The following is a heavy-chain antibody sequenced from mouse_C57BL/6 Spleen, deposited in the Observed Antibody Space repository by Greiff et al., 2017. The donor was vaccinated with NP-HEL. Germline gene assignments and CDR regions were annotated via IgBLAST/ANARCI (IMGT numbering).Heavy chain of an antibody. CDR1: GYAFSSSW. D-gene: IGHD1-1*01. Sequence: QVQLQQSGPELVKPGASVKISCKASGYAFSSSWMNWVKQRPGKGLEWIGRIYPGDGDTNYNGKFTGKATLTADKSSSTAYMQLSSLTSEDSAVYFCAIIYYYGSSYPYFDYWGQGTTLTVSS. V-gene: IGHV1-82*01. CDR3: AIIYYYGSSYPYFDY. J-gene: IGHJ2*01. CDR2: IYPGDGDT.